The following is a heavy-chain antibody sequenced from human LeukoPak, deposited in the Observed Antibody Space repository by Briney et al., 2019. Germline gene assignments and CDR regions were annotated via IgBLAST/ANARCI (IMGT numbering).Heavy chain of an antibody. V-gene: IGHV3-48*01. CDR1: GFTFSDYS. CDR3: AEVVL. Sequence: GGSLRLSCAASGFTFSDYSMNWVRQAPGKGLEWISYISSNSSKTYYADSVKGRFTISRDDAKSSLYLQMNSLRAEDTAVYYYAEVVLRGQGTLVTVSS. CDR2: ISSNSSKT. D-gene: IGHD2-8*01. J-gene: IGHJ4*02.